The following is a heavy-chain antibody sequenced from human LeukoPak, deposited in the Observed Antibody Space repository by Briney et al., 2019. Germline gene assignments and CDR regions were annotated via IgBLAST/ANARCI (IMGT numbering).Heavy chain of an antibody. CDR3: ARATVTTYFDY. J-gene: IGHJ4*02. D-gene: IGHD4-17*01. CDR2: IYYSGST. CDR1: GGSISSYY. V-gene: IGHV4-59*01. Sequence: KTSETLSLTCTVSGGSISSYYWSWIRQPPGKGLEWIGYIYYSGSTNYNPSLKSRVTISVDTSKNQFSLKLSSVTAADAAVYSCARATVTTYFDYWGQGTLVAVSS.